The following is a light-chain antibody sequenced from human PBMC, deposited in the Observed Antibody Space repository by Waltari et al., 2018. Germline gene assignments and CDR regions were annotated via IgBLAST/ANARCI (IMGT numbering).Light chain of an antibody. CDR3: QQRGGWPIT. V-gene: IGKV3-11*01. CDR2: DTS. J-gene: IGKJ5*01. CDR1: QSVSTY. Sequence: EVVVTQSPVTLSLSPGERATLSCRTSQSVSTYLTWYQQRPGQAPRLLIYDTSNRAAGIPARFSGSGSGTDFTLTISSLEPEDFAVYYCQQRGGWPITFGQGTRLEIK.